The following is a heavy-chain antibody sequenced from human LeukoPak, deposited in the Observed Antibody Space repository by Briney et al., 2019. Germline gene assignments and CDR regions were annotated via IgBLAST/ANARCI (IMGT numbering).Heavy chain of an antibody. CDR3: ARQPSFDAIDI. V-gene: IGHV1-2*02. Sequence: ASVKVSCKASGYTFTSYYLHWVRQATGQGPEWMGWINPNSGGPNYAQEFQGRVAMTRDTSISTAYMELSRLRSDDTAVYYCARQPSFDAIDIWRQGTMVTVSS. CDR2: INPNSGGP. D-gene: IGHD2-2*01. CDR1: GYTFTSYY. J-gene: IGHJ3*02.